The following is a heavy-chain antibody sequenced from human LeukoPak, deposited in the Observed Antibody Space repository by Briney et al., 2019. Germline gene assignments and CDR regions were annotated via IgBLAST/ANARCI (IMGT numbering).Heavy chain of an antibody. CDR3: AKVDSGSYYDAFDI. J-gene: IGHJ3*02. Sequence: GGSLRLSCAASGSTFSSYGMHWVRQAPGKGLEWVAVMSYDETTKYYADSVKGRFTISRDNAKNSLYLQMNSLRAEDTALYYCAKVDSGSYYDAFDIWGQGTMVTVSS. V-gene: IGHV3-30*18. CDR2: MSYDETTK. D-gene: IGHD1-26*01. CDR1: GSTFSSYG.